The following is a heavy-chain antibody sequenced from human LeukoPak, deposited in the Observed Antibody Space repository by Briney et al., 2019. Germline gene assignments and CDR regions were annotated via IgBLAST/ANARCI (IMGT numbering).Heavy chain of an antibody. CDR2: ISGSGGST. D-gene: IGHD2-2*01. CDR1: GFTFSSYA. Sequence: GGSLRLSCAASGFTFSSYAMSWVRQAPGKGLEWVSAISGSGGSTYYADSVKGRFTISRDNSKNTLYLQMNSLRAEDTAVYYCAIGYCSSTSCYEASDDAFDIWGQGTMVTVSS. J-gene: IGHJ3*02. CDR3: AIGYCSSTSCYEASDDAFDI. V-gene: IGHV3-23*01.